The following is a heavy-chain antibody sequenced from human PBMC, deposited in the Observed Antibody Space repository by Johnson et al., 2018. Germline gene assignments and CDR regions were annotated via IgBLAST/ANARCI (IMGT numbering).Heavy chain of an antibody. D-gene: IGHD2-21*02. J-gene: IGHJ3*02. Sequence: QVQLQESGGGVVQPGRSLRLSCAASGFTFSSYGMHWVRQAPGKGLEWVAVIWYDGSNKYYADSVKGRFTISRENSKNTRYRQLNSLRAEATAVYYCARDPSFGCGGDCFGYAFDIWGQGTMVTVSS. CDR2: IWYDGSNK. V-gene: IGHV3-33*01. CDR3: ARDPSFGCGGDCFGYAFDI. CDR1: GFTFSSYG.